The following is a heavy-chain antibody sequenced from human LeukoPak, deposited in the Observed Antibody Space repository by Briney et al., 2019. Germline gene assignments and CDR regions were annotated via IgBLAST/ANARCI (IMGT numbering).Heavy chain of an antibody. Sequence: ASVKVSCKTSGYRFATYAITWVRQAPGQGLEWMEWINTNTGQPAYAQGFTGRFVFSLDTSVTTAYLQITSLKTEDTAVYYCARWVAAADPWGQGTLVTVSS. CDR1: GYRFATYA. D-gene: IGHD6-13*01. J-gene: IGHJ5*02. CDR2: INTNTGQP. CDR3: ARWVAAADP. V-gene: IGHV7-4-1*02.